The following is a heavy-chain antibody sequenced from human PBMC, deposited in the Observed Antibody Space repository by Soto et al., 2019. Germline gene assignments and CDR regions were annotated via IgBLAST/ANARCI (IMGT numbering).Heavy chain of an antibody. D-gene: IGHD2-15*01. V-gene: IGHV1-3*01. CDR3: AREESGGGWRVGYYYGMAV. CDR1: GYTFSNYA. CDR2: INAGNGNT. J-gene: IGHJ6*02. Sequence: QVQLVQSGAEVKKPGASVKVSCEASGYTFSNYAMHWVRQAPGQRLEWMGSINAGNGNTKYSQNFQGRVTITRDTSASTAYMELGSLRFEDTAVYYCAREESGGGWRVGYYYGMAVWGQGTTVTVSS.